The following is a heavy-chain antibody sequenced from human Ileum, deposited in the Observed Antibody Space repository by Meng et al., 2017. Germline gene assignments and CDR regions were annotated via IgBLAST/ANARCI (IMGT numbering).Heavy chain of an antibody. Sequence: QITLNQSGPTLMKPTQTPTLTFTLPGLSLSASCVGVGWIRQAPGKALECLTVINWDAQIQYSPSLESTLTSTINNYNNQVMLTVTDMDPVVTDTYKRAQREVGPFDNWGQGTLVTVSS. CDR2: INWDAQI. V-gene: IGHV2-5*02. CDR1: GLSLSASCVG. J-gene: IGHJ4*02. CDR3: AQREVGPFDN. D-gene: IGHD1-26*01.